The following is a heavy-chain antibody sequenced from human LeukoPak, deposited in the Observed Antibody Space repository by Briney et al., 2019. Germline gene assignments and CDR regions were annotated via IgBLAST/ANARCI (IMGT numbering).Heavy chain of an antibody. V-gene: IGHV6-1*01. D-gene: IGHD5-18*01. Sequence: SQTLSLTCAISGDSVSSNSAAWNWIRQSPSRGLEWLGRTYYRSKWYNDYAVSVKSRITINPDTSKNQFSLKLSSVTAADTAVYYCARGGYLYKRLDYWGQGTLVTVSS. CDR3: ARGGYLYKRLDY. CDR1: GDSVSSNSAA. CDR2: TYYRSKWYN. J-gene: IGHJ4*02.